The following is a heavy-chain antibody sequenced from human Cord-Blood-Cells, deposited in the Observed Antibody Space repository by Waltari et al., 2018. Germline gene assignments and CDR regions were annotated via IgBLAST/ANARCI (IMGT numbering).Heavy chain of an antibody. Sequence: VQLQQWGAGLLKPSETLSPTCAVYGGSFSGYYWSWIRQPPGKGLEWIGEINHSGSTNYNPSLKSRVTISVDTSKNQFSLKLSSVTAADTAVYYCARGRSGYYYPDHWGQGTLVTVSS. CDR3: ARGRSGYYYPDH. J-gene: IGHJ4*02. CDR2: INHSGST. D-gene: IGHD3-3*01. CDR1: GGSFSGYY. V-gene: IGHV4-34*01.